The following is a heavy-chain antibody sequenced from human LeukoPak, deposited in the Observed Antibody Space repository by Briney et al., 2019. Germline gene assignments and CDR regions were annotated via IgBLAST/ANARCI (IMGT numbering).Heavy chain of an antibody. Sequence: ASVKVSCKASGYTFSSSGISWVRQAPGQGLEWMGWISAYNGNTDYSQKFQGRVTMTTDTSTSTAYMELRSLRSDDTAAYYCASQGDITAGAFDYWGQGTLVTVSS. CDR3: ASQGDITAGAFDY. CDR1: GYTFSSSG. V-gene: IGHV1-18*01. J-gene: IGHJ4*02. CDR2: ISAYNGNT. D-gene: IGHD3-9*01.